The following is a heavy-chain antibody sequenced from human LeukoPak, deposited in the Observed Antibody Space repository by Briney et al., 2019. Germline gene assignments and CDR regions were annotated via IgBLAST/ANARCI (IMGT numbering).Heavy chain of an antibody. D-gene: IGHD3-22*01. CDR1: GDSISSNSYY. CDR3: ARHYYDRSGYYSTPHYFDY. CDR2: IYYSGST. V-gene: IGHV4-39*01. Sequence: PSETLSLTCTVPGDSISSNSYYWGWIRQPPGKGLEWIGSIYYSGSTYYNPSLKSRVTVSVDTAKSQFSLKVSSVTAADTAVYYCARHYYDRSGYYSTPHYFDYWAREPWSPSP. J-gene: IGHJ4*02.